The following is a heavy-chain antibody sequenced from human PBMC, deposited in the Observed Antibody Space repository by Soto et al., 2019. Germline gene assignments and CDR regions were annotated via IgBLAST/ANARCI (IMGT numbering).Heavy chain of an antibody. Sequence: QVQLQESGPGLVKPSETLSLTCTVSGGSINSYYWSWIRQPAGKGLEWIGRIYSGGSTNYNPSLKSRVTMSVDTSKNKFSLKVTSVAAADTAVYYCARGPGGFGDFSLDYWGQGTLVTVAP. V-gene: IGHV4-4*07. CDR3: ARGPGGFGDFSLDY. J-gene: IGHJ4*02. CDR1: GGSINSYY. D-gene: IGHD3-10*01. CDR2: IYSGGST.